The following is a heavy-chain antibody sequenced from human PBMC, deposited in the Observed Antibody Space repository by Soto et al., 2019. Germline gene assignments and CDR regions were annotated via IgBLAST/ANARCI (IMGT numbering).Heavy chain of an antibody. J-gene: IGHJ6*02. CDR1: GFTCSSYA. Sequence: GGSLRLSCAASGFTCSSYAMHWVRQAPGKGLEWVAVISYDGSNKYYADSVKGRFTISRDNSKNTLYLQMNSLRAEDTAVYYCARVVVELYGMDVWGQGTTVTVSS. D-gene: IGHD2-15*01. CDR3: ARVVVELYGMDV. CDR2: ISYDGSNK. V-gene: IGHV3-30-3*01.